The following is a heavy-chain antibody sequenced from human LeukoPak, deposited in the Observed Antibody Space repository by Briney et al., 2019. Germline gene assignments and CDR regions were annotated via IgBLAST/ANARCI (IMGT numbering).Heavy chain of an antibody. D-gene: IGHD6-25*01. V-gene: IGHV3-23*01. CDR1: GFTFSTYA. CDR2: TSGSGGAT. J-gene: IGHJ4*02. CDR3: AKGSGTAEDY. Sequence: TGGPLRLSCAASGFTFSTYAMSWVRQAPGKGLEWVSSTSGSGGATYYAASVKGRFTISRDNSKNTLYLQMNSLRAEDTAVYYCAKGSGTAEDYWGQGTLVTVSS.